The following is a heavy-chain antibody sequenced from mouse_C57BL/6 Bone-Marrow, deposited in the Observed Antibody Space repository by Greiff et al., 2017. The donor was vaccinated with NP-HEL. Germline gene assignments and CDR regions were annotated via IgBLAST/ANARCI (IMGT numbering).Heavy chain of an antibody. J-gene: IGHJ4*01. CDR3: ARGGWLPYYYAMDY. CDR2: INPNNGGT. D-gene: IGHD2-3*01. CDR1: GYTFTDYN. V-gene: IGHV1-18*01. Sequence: VQLQQSGPELVKPGASVKIPCKASGYTFTDYNMDWVKQSHGKSLEWIGDINPNNGGTIYNQKFKGKATLTVDKSFSTAYMELRSLTSEDTAVYYCARGGWLPYYYAMDYWGQGTSVTVSS.